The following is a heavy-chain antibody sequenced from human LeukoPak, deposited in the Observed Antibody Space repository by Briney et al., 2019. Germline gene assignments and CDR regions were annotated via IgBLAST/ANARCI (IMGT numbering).Heavy chain of an antibody. CDR1: GSIFTSYW. V-gene: IGHV5-10-1*01. D-gene: IGHD3-10*01. CDR2: IDPSDSYT. J-gene: IGHJ6*04. CDR3: ARHNHGSGLESMDV. Sequence: GESLQISCQGSGSIFTSYWISWVRQLPGKGLEWMGRIDPSDSYTNYSPSFQGHVTISADKSISTAYLQWSSLKASDTAMYYCARHNHGSGLESMDVWGKGTTVTVSS.